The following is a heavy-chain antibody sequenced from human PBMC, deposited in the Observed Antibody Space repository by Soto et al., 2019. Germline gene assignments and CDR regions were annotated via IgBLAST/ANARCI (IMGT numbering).Heavy chain of an antibody. J-gene: IGHJ4*02. D-gene: IGHD1-1*01. CDR3: AKVAHPNNDFHRFDS. Sequence: PGGSLRLSCTASGFTFTAFAMHWVRQAPGQGLEWVAGLSYNGDKKYYGVSLEGRFSISRDNSKRMVYLEIKSLTKEDSATYYCAKVAHPNNDFHRFDSWGQGTLVTVSS. CDR2: LSYNGDKK. CDR1: GFTFTAFA. V-gene: IGHV3-30*18.